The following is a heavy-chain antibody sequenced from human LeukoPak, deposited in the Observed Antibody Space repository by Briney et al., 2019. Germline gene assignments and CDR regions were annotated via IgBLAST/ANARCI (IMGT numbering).Heavy chain of an antibody. D-gene: IGHD3-22*01. J-gene: IGHJ4*02. Sequence: GSLRLSCAASGFTVSSNYMSWVRQAPGKGLEWVSVIYSGSSTYYADSVKGRFTISRDNSKNTLYLQMNSLRAEDTAVYYCARMYYYDSSGPLDYWGQGTLVTVSS. V-gene: IGHV3-53*01. CDR3: ARMYYYDSSGPLDY. CDR1: GFTVSSNY. CDR2: IYSGSST.